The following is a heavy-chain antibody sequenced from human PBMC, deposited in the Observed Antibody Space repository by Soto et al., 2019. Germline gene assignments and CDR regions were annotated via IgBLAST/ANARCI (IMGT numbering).Heavy chain of an antibody. CDR2: VHYTGTT. CDR3: ARDTSDSWIRAFDI. V-gene: IGHV4-59*01. CDR1: DGTRSSYY. Sequence: PSETLSLRCSVSDGTRSSYYWNWIRQPPGKGLEWIGYVHYTGTTNYNPSLKSRVTMSGDTSKRQFSLKLSSVTAADTAMYYCARDTSDSWIRAFDIWGQGIMVTVSS. J-gene: IGHJ3*02. D-gene: IGHD6-13*01.